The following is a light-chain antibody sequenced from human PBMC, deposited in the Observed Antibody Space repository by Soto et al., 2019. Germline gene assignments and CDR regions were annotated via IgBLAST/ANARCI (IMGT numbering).Light chain of an antibody. Sequence: DITMTQSPSTLSESVLDRVTITCRASQTISSWLAWYQQKPGKAPKLLIYKASSLESGVPSRFSGSGSGTEFTLTISSLQPEDFATYYCQQYNSPWTVGQGTKVDIK. CDR2: KAS. J-gene: IGKJ1*01. V-gene: IGKV1-5*03. CDR3: QQYNSPWT. CDR1: QTISSW.